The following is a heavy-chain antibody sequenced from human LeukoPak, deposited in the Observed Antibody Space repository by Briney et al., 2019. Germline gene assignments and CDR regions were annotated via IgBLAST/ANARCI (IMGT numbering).Heavy chain of an antibody. V-gene: IGHV4-30-4*01. D-gene: IGHD6-13*01. Sequence: KSSETLSLTCTVSGGSVSSGDYYWSWIRQPPGKGLEWIGYIYYSGSTYYNPSLKSRVTISVDTSKNQFSLKLSSVTAADTAVYYCARHGYISWYDRPDAFDIWGQGTMVTVSS. CDR1: GGSVSSGDYY. CDR2: IYYSGST. J-gene: IGHJ3*02. CDR3: ARHGYISWYDRPDAFDI.